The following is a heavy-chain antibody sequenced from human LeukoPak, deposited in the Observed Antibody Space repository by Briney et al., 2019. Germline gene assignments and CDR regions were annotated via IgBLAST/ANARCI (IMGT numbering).Heavy chain of an antibody. V-gene: IGHV1-69*13. CDR3: ARVPLATIGYFDY. CDR1: GGTFSSYA. Sequence: GASVKVSCKASGGTFSSYAISWVRQAPGQGLEWMGGIIPIFGTANCAQKFQGRVTITADESTSTAYMELSSLRSEDTAVYYCARVPLATIGYFDYWGQGTLVTVSS. CDR2: IIPIFGTA. J-gene: IGHJ4*02. D-gene: IGHD5-12*01.